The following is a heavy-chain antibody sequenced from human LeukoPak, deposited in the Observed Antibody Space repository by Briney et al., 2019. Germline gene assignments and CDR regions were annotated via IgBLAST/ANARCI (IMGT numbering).Heavy chain of an antibody. V-gene: IGHV3-43*02. J-gene: IGHJ1*01. CDR2: ISGDGGST. D-gene: IGHD3-22*01. Sequence: GGSLRLSCAASGFTFDDYAMHWVRQAPGKGLEWVSLISGDGGSTYYGDSVKGRFTISRDNSKNSLYLQMNSLGTENTALYYCAKDSSGYYYVFQHWGQGTLVTVSS. CDR3: AKDSSGYYYVFQH. CDR1: GFTFDDYA.